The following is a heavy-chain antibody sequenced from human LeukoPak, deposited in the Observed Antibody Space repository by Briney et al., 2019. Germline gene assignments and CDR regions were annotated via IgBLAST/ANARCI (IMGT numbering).Heavy chain of an antibody. J-gene: IGHJ4*02. CDR1: GFTFSDYN. CDR2: ISRSGSTK. V-gene: IGHV3-11*01. CDR3: AREETRITMLRGVTYFEY. Sequence: GGSPRLSCAASGFTFSDYNMRWIRQAAGKGLEWDSSISRSGSTKYYADSVKGRFTISRDNAKNSRFLQMNSLRAEDTAVYYCAREETRITMLRGVTYFEYWGQGTLVTVSS. D-gene: IGHD3-10*01.